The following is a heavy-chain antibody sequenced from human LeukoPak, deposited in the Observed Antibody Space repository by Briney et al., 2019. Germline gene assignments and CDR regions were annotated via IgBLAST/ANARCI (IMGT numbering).Heavy chain of an antibody. D-gene: IGHD3-22*01. CDR2: ISGSGGST. Sequence: GGSLRLSCAASGFTFSSYAMSWVRQAPGRGLEWVSAISGSGGSTYYADSVKGRFTISRDNSKNTLYLQMNSLRAEDTAVYYCAKVWAYSSSWYSTSDYYDSSGGGQGTLVTVSS. J-gene: IGHJ4*02. V-gene: IGHV3-23*01. CDR1: GFTFSSYA. CDR3: AKVWAYSSSWYSTSDYYDSSG.